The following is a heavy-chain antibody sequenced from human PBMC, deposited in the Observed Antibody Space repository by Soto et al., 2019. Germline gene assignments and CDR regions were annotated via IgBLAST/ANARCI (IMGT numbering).Heavy chain of an antibody. D-gene: IGHD3-10*01. V-gene: IGHV3-9*01. CDR2: ISWNSGSI. Sequence: EVQLVESGGGLVQPGRSLRLSCAASGFTFDDYAMHWVRQAPGKGLEWVSGISWNSGSIGYADSVQGIFSISRDNDKNSLYLQMHSLRAEDTDLYDCAKAYGSGSSRPQNNYYYYYYIDVWGKGTTVTVSS. CDR3: AKAYGSGSSRPQNNYYYYYYIDV. J-gene: IGHJ6*03. CDR1: GFTFDDYA.